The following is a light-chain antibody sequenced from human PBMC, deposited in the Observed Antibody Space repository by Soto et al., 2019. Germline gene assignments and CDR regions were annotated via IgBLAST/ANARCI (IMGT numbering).Light chain of an antibody. CDR3: LQDINYPWT. CDR1: QGIGNA. Sequence: IQITQSPSSLSASVGDRVTISCRASQGIGNALGWYQQKPAKPPKVLIYGASNLQSGVPPRFSGSGSGTDFTLAISSMQPEASAIYYCLQDINYPWTFGQGTKV. V-gene: IGKV1-6*01. CDR2: GAS. J-gene: IGKJ1*01.